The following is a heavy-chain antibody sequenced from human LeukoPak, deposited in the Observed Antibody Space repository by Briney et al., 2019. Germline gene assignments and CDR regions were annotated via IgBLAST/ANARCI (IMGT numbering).Heavy chain of an antibody. CDR3: TRRYGDHSGWAGYHDS. D-gene: IGHD6-19*01. CDR2: IRSDGSST. J-gene: IGHJ4*02. V-gene: IGHV3-64*01. CDR1: GFSFSDYI. Sequence: PGGSLRLSCVASGFSFSDYIMHSVRQAPGKGLEYVSAIRSDGSSTVYPNSVKGRFTISRDNSKSTLYLQMGSLRAEDTAVYYCTRRYGDHSGWAGYHDSWGQGTLVTVSS.